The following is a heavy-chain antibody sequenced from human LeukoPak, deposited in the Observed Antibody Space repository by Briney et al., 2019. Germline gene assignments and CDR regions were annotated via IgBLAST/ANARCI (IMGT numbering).Heavy chain of an antibody. D-gene: IGHD3-22*01. J-gene: IGHJ6*03. V-gene: IGHV1-18*01. Sequence: ASVKVSCKASGYTFTSYGISWVRQAPGQGLEWMGWISAYNGNTNYAQKFQGRVTMTTDTSTSTAYMELRSLRSDDTAVYYCARELTYYYDSSGYKYYYYYYMDVWGKGTTVTVSS. CDR3: ARELTYYYDSSGYKYYYYYYMDV. CDR2: ISAYNGNT. CDR1: GYTFTSYG.